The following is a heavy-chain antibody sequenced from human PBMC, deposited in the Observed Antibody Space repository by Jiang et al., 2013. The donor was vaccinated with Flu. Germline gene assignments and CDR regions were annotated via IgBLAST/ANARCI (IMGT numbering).Heavy chain of an antibody. CDR3: ARAPWGSGRRNYFLDH. CDR1: GDSVASNTAT. CDR2: TYYRSKWYE. V-gene: IGHV6-1*01. Sequence: SQTLSLTCAISGDSVASNTATWNWIRQSPSRGLEWLGRTYYRSKWYEDYAISVESRITIDPDTSKNQFSLQLNSVTPEDTAVYYCARAPWGSGRRNYFLDHWGQGSPVTVSS. J-gene: IGHJ4*02. D-gene: IGHD4-11*01.